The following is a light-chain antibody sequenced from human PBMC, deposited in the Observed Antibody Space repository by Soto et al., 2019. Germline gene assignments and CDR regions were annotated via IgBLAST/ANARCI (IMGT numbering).Light chain of an antibody. CDR1: QSISSY. J-gene: IGKJ5*01. Sequence: DIQMTQSPSSLSASVGDRVTITCRASQSISSYLNWYQQKPGKAPKLLIYAASSLQSGVPSRFSGSGSATDFTRTISSLQPEDFETYYCPQSYSTLITFGQGTRLEIK. CDR3: PQSYSTLIT. CDR2: AAS. V-gene: IGKV1-39*01.